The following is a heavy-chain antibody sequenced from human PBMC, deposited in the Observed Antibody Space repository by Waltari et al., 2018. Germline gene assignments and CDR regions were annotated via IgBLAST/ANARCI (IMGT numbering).Heavy chain of an antibody. J-gene: IGHJ6*02. CDR1: GCTFTGCA. CDR3: ARDDPRGWNYDDSSYGMDV. Sequence: QVQLVQSGAGWKKPGAAVKVACKASGCTFTGCAMDGVRQAPGQGLEWMGWNNTNAGNPRYAQGFTGRFVFSLDPSVSPAYLKISSLKAEDTAVYYCARDDPRGWNYDDSSYGMDVWGQGTTVTVSS. CDR2: NNTNAGNP. D-gene: IGHD1-7*01. V-gene: IGHV7-4-1*02.